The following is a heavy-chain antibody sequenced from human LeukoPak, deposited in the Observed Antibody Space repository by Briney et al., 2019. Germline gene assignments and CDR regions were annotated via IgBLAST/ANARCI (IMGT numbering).Heavy chain of an antibody. V-gene: IGHV4-39*01. CDR1: GGSISSSSYY. J-gene: IGHJ4*02. CDR2: IYYSGST. D-gene: IGHD2-2*01. Sequence: SETLSLTCTVSGGSISSSSYYWGWIRQPPGKGLEWIGSIYYSGSTYYNPSLKSRVTISVDTSKNQFSLKLSSVTAADTAVYYCARVDCSSNSCYHFDYLGQGTLVTVSP. CDR3: ARVDCSSNSCYHFDY.